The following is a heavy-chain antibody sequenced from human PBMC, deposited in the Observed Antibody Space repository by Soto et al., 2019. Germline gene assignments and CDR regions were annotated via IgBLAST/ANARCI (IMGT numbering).Heavy chain of an antibody. Sequence: QVQLVQSGAEVKKPGASVKVSCKASGYTFTGYYMHWVRQAPGQGLEWMGWINPNSGGTNYAQKFQGRVTITRDTSASTAYMELSSLRSEDTAVYYCARVGGDYAGFEFDYWGQGTLVTVSS. CDR2: INPNSGGT. J-gene: IGHJ4*02. CDR3: ARVGGDYAGFEFDY. CDR1: GYTFTGYY. V-gene: IGHV1-2*02. D-gene: IGHD4-17*01.